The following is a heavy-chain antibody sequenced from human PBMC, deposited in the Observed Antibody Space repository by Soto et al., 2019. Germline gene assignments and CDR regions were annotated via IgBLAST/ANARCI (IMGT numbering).Heavy chain of an antibody. CDR1: GFTFSSYA. Sequence: VGSLRLSCAASGFTFSSYAMHWVRQAPGKGLEWVAVISYDGSNKYYADSVKGRFTISRDNSKNTLYLQMNSLRAEDTAVYYCARGWMEITIFGVALFDYWGQGTLVTVSS. J-gene: IGHJ4*02. CDR2: ISYDGSNK. V-gene: IGHV3-30-3*01. CDR3: ARGWMEITIFGVALFDY. D-gene: IGHD3-3*01.